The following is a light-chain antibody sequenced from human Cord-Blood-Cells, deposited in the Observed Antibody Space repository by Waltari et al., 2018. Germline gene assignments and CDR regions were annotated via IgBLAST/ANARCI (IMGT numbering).Light chain of an antibody. V-gene: IGKV1-5*01. Sequence: DSQMTQSPSTLSASVGDRVTITCRASQSISSWLAWYQQKPGKAPKLLIYDASSLESGVPSRFSGRGSGTEFTLTISSLQPDDFATYYCQQYNSYSMYTFGQGTKLEIK. J-gene: IGKJ2*01. CDR3: QQYNSYSMYT. CDR2: DAS. CDR1: QSISSW.